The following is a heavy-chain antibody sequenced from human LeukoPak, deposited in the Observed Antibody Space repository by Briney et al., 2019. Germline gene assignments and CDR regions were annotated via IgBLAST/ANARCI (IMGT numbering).Heavy chain of an antibody. V-gene: IGHV3-48*02. D-gene: IGHD5-12*01. CDR2: ISSRSSTI. CDR3: ARGTLKDVVPTTLDY. Sequence: GGSLRLSCAASGFMFSSYNMNWVRQAPGKGLEWVSYISSRSSTIYYADSVKGRFTISRDNAKNSLYLQMNSLTDEDTAVYYCARGTLKDVVPTTLDYWGRGILVTVSS. CDR1: GFMFSSYN. J-gene: IGHJ4*02.